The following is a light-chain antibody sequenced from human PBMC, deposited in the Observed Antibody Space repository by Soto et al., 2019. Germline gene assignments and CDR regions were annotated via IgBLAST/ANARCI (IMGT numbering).Light chain of an antibody. J-gene: IGKJ5*01. CDR3: QQRDSWPIT. Sequence: EIVLTQSPGTLSLSPGERATLSCRASESVSSSYLAWYQQKPGQAPRLLIFGASSRATGTPDRFSGSGSGTDFTLTISRLEPEDFAVYYCQQRDSWPITFGQGTRLEIK. V-gene: IGKV3-20*01. CDR2: GAS. CDR1: ESVSSSY.